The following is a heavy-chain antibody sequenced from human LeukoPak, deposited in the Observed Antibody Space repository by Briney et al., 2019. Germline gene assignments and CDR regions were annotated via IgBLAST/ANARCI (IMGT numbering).Heavy chain of an antibody. J-gene: IGHJ4*02. D-gene: IGHD3-22*01. Sequence: GGSLRLSCAASGFTFSSYGMHWVRQAPGKGLEWVAVISYDGSNKYSAESVKGRFTVSRDNSKNTLYLQMNSLRAEDTAVYYCAKGVEYYDSSGYYDYWGQGTLVTVSS. CDR1: GFTFSSYG. CDR2: ISYDGSNK. V-gene: IGHV3-30*18. CDR3: AKGVEYYDSSGYYDY.